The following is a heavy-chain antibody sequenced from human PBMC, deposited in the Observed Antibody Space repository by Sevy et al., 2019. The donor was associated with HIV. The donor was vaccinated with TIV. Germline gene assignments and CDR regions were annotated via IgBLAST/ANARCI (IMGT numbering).Heavy chain of an antibody. CDR3: ATLDFGGDYPFVGVDF. CDR2: FDPEDGET. CDR1: GYTLSKLP. V-gene: IGHV1-24*01. Sequence: ASVKVSCKVSGYTLSKLPMHWVRQAPGKGLEWMGGFDPEDGETTYAQRFQRRVIINDDKSSEKAYMELSSLRSEDTAVYYCATLDFGGDYPFVGVDFWGQGTTVTVSS. J-gene: IGHJ6*02. D-gene: IGHD2-21*01.